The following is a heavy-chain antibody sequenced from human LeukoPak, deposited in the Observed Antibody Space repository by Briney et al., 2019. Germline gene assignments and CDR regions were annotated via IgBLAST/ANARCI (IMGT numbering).Heavy chain of an antibody. Sequence: PGGSLRLSCAASGFTFSSYAMSWVRQAPGKGLEWVSAISGSGGSTYYADSVKGRFTISRDNSKNTLYLQMNSLRAEDTAVYYCAKDLSAIVVGINWFDPWGQGTLVTVSS. CDR1: GFTFSSYA. J-gene: IGHJ5*02. CDR2: ISGSGGST. D-gene: IGHD3-22*01. CDR3: AKDLSAIVVGINWFDP. V-gene: IGHV3-23*01.